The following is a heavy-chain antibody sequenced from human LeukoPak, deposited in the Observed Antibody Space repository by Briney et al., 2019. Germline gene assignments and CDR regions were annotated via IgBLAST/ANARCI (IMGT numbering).Heavy chain of an antibody. J-gene: IGHJ6*03. V-gene: IGHV1-18*01. CDR3: ARDGQWLAKYYYYYYMDV. CDR1: GYTFTSYG. D-gene: IGHD6-19*01. Sequence: ASVKVSCKASGYTFTSYGISWVRQAPGQGLEWMGWISAYNGNTNYAQKLQGRVTMTTDTSTSTAYMELRSLRSDDTAVYYCARDGQWLAKYYYYYYMDVRGKGTTVTVSS. CDR2: ISAYNGNT.